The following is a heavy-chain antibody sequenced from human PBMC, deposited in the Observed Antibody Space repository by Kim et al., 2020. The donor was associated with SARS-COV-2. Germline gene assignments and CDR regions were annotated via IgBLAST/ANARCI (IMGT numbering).Heavy chain of an antibody. D-gene: IGHD3-3*01. Sequence: SETLSLTCTVSGGSISSYYWSWIRQPPGKGLEWIGYIYYSGSTNYNPSLKSRVTISVDTSKNQFSLKMSSVTAADTAVYYCARGRGAIFGVEQVDYWGQG. J-gene: IGHJ4*02. CDR3: ARGRGAIFGVEQVDY. CDR1: GGSISSYY. CDR2: IYYSGST. V-gene: IGHV4-59*13.